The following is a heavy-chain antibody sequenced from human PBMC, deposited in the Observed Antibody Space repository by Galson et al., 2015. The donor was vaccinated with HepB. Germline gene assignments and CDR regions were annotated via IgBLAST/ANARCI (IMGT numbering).Heavy chain of an antibody. CDR3: ARERGGYCSSTSCYRRRGWFDP. Sequence: SVKVSCKASGYTFTSYYMHWVRQAPGQGLEWMGIINPSGGSTSYAQKFQGRVTMTRDTSTSTVYMELSSLRSEDTAVYYCARERGGYCSSTSCYRRRGWFDPWGQGTLVTVSS. V-gene: IGHV1-46*01. D-gene: IGHD2-2*01. CDR1: GYTFTSYY. CDR2: INPSGGST. J-gene: IGHJ5*02.